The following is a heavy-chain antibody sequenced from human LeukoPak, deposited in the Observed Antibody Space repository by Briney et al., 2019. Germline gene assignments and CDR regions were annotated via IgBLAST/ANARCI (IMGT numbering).Heavy chain of an antibody. CDR3: ARGRAMVRGVIDY. V-gene: IGHV3-53*01. D-gene: IGHD3-10*01. Sequence: GGSLRLSCAASGFTVSSNYMSWVRQAPGKGLEWVSVIYSGGSTYYADSVKGRFTISRDNSKNTPYLQMNSLRAEDTAVYYCARGRAMVRGVIDYWGQGTLVTVSS. CDR1: GFTVSSNY. J-gene: IGHJ4*02. CDR2: IYSGGST.